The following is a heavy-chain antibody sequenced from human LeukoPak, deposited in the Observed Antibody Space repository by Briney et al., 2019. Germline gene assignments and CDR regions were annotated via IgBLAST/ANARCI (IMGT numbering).Heavy chain of an antibody. Sequence: SETLSLTCAVSGGSINSHYRGWIRQPPGKGLQWIGDIYSTGKNNYNPSLKSRVTISLDTSKSHLSLNLTSVLAADTAIYYCVRRDTGWNYFDYWGQGILVTVSS. J-gene: IGHJ4*02. CDR3: VRRDTGWNYFDY. V-gene: IGHV4-4*08. D-gene: IGHD6-19*01. CDR1: GGSINSHY. CDR2: IYSTGKN.